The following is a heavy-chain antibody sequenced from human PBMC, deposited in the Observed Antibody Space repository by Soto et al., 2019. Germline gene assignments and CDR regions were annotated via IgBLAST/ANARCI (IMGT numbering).Heavy chain of an antibody. CDR2: VFPGGPT. V-gene: IGHV4-4*07. CDR3: ARDYYGMDV. CDR1: GDPITSYF. Sequence: SETLSLTCTVSGDPITSYFWTWLRQPAGKGLEWIGHVFPGGPTSHNSSLKSRVSMSVDRSKNQFSLNLTSVTAADTAVYYCARDYYGMDVWGQGTTVTVSS. J-gene: IGHJ6*02.